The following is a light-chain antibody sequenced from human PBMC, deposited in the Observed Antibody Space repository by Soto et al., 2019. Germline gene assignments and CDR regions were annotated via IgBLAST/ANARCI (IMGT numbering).Light chain of an antibody. J-gene: IGKJ4*01. V-gene: IGKV1-39*01. CDR3: QQSYRMPLT. CDR2: AAS. CDR1: QSISSY. Sequence: DIQMTQSPSSLSPPPGARVTITCRSSQSISSYLNWYQQTSGKAPRLLIYAASTLQVGVPSRFSGSGSDTDYTLTISSLQPEDFATYYCQQSYRMPLTFGGGTKVEIK.